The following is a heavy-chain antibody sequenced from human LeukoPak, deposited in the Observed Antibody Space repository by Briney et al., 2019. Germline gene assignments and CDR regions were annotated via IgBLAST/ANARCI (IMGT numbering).Heavy chain of an antibody. J-gene: IGHJ4*02. CDR3: AKERDTAMVTIDY. Sequence: PGGSLRLSCAASGFTFSSYGMHWVRQAPGKGLEWVAFIRYDGSNKYYADSMKGRFTISRDNSKNTLYLQMNSLRAEDTAVYYCAKERDTAMVTIDYWGQGTLVTVSS. D-gene: IGHD5-18*01. CDR1: GFTFSSYG. V-gene: IGHV3-30*02. CDR2: IRYDGSNK.